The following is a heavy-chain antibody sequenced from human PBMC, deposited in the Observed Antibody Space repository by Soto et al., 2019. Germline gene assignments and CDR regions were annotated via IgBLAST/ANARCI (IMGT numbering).Heavy chain of an antibody. D-gene: IGHD2-15*01. CDR2: IYYSGST. CDR3: GSTPGSNAYNV. Sequence: PSETLSLTCSASGSSISSYYWRWIRQPPGKGLEWIWYIYYSGSTNYNPSRKRLVTISGDTSKNQFSLEQSAVTTADTAVYYCGSTPGSNAYNVWGQGTMVSVSS. V-gene: IGHV4-59*01. CDR1: GSSISSYY. J-gene: IGHJ3*01.